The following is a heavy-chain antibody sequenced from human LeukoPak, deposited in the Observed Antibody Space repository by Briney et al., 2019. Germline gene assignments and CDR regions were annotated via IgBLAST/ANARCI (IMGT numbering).Heavy chain of an antibody. Sequence: AETLSLTCTVSGGSISSYYWSWIRQPPGKRLEWIGYIYYSGSTNYNPSLKSRVTISVDTSKNQFSLKLNSVTAADTAVYYCARQGYCGGDCYSEIVDYWGQGTLVTVSS. J-gene: IGHJ4*02. V-gene: IGHV4-59*08. D-gene: IGHD2-21*02. CDR2: IYYSGST. CDR3: ARQGYCGGDCYSEIVDY. CDR1: GGSISSYY.